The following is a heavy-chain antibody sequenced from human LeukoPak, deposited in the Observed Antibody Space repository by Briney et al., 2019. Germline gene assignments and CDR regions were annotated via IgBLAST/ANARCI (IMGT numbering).Heavy chain of an antibody. Sequence: ASVKVSCKASGYTFTSYGISWVRQAPGQGLEWMGWISAYNGNTNYAQKLQGRVTMTTDTSTSTAYMELRSLRSDDTAVYYCARGPYYYDSSGYSTSDFWGQGTLVTVSS. V-gene: IGHV1-18*01. CDR1: GYTFTSYG. J-gene: IGHJ4*02. CDR2: ISAYNGNT. CDR3: ARGPYYYDSSGYSTSDF. D-gene: IGHD3-22*01.